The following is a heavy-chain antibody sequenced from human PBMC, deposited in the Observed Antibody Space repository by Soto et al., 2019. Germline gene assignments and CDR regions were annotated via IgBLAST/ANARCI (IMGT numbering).Heavy chain of an antibody. J-gene: IGHJ4*02. CDR3: ARANWYSEY. CDR2: IYYTGST. Sequence: QVHLQESGPGLVKPSETLSLTCTVSGGSINNHYWSWIRQPPGKGLEWIGYIYYTGSTNYNPSLXXXXXXXXXXXXXXXXXXLTSLTAADTAIYYCARANWYSEYWGQGTLITVSS. CDR1: GGSINNHY. D-gene: IGHD7-27*01. V-gene: IGHV4-59*11.